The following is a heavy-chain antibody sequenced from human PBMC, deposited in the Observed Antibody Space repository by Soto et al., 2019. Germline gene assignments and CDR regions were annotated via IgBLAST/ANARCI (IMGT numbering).Heavy chain of an antibody. D-gene: IGHD6-19*01. CDR3: ARYPNPTVAGLPFDL. V-gene: IGHV3-7*03. CDR1: GFTFSSYW. J-gene: IGHJ4*02. Sequence: GGSLRLSCAASGFTFSSYWMSWVRQAPGKGLEWVAHTRQDGGQEYYVDSVKGRFTISRDNAKNSLYLQMNSLRVEDTAVYYCARYPNPTVAGLPFDLWGQGTLVTVSS. CDR2: TRQDGGQE.